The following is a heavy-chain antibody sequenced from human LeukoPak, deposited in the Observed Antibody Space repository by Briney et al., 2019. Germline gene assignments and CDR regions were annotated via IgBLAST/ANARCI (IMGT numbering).Heavy chain of an antibody. CDR3: ARGPRRLTGYYYYYMDV. CDR2: ISYDGSNK. Sequence: GGSLRLSCAASGFTFSSYAMHWVRQAPGKGLEWVAVISYDGSNKYYADSVKGRFTISRDNSKNTLYLQMNSLRAEDTAVYYCARGPRRLTGYYYYYMDVWGKGTTVTVSS. J-gene: IGHJ6*03. D-gene: IGHD3-9*01. CDR1: GFTFSSYA. V-gene: IGHV3-30*04.